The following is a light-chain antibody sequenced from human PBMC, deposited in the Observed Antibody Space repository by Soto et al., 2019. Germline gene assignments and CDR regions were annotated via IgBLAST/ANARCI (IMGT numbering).Light chain of an antibody. CDR3: QEYQSYSRT. CDR1: QSISSW. Sequence: MQITNSPTTLSASLGDRFTITCRASQSISSWLAWYQQKPGKAPKLLIYDASSLESGVPSRFSGSGSGTEFTLTISSLKPDDFATYYCQEYQSYSRTFGQGTKVDNK. V-gene: IGKV1-5*01. J-gene: IGKJ1*01. CDR2: DAS.